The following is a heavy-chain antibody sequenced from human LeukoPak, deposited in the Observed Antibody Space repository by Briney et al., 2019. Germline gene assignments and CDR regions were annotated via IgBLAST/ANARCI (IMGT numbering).Heavy chain of an antibody. Sequence: PGGSLRLSCAASGFTFNIYAMSWVRLAPGKGLQWVASMCGSAGCTFYADSMEGRFTISRDNSKDTLYLQMNDLRAEDTAIYYCVRDRPNYHESNGHYYNRDGDHWGQGTLVTVSS. D-gene: IGHD3-10*01. CDR1: GFTFNIYA. V-gene: IGHV3-23*01. J-gene: IGHJ5*02. CDR2: MCGSAGCT. CDR3: VRDRPNYHESNGHYYNRDGDH.